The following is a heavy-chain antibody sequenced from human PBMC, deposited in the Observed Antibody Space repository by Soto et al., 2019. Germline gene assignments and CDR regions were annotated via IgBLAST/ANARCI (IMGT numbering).Heavy chain of an antibody. CDR3: ARHRRHDYEGYYYYYGMDV. CDR1: GYSCMSYG. D-gene: IGHD3-22*01. CDR2: ISGHNSET. Sequence: GASVKVSCKASGYSCMSYGISWVGQASGQGLEWMGGISGHNSETNYAQKFHDRVTLTTETYTGTAYMEVRSLRSDDTAVYYCARHRRHDYEGYYYYYGMDVWGQGATVTVSS. J-gene: IGHJ6*02. V-gene: IGHV1-18*04.